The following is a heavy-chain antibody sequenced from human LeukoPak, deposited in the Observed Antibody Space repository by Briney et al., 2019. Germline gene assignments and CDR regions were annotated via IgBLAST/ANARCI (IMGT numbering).Heavy chain of an antibody. J-gene: IGHJ4*02. D-gene: IGHD7-27*01. CDR3: ARVRATGAHDC. Sequence: PSETLSLTCAVYGGSFSGYYWSWIRQPPGKGLEWIGEINHSGSTNYNPSLKSRVTISVDTSKSQFSLKLSSVTAADTAVCYCARVRATGAHDCGGQGTLVTVSS. CDR2: INHSGST. CDR1: GGSFSGYY. V-gene: IGHV4-34*01.